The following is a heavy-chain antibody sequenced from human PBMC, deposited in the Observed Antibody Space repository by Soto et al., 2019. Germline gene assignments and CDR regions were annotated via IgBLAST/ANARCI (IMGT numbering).Heavy chain of an antibody. CDR2: INPSGGST. Sequence: GASVKVSCKASGYTFTSYYMHWVRQAPGQGLEWMGIINPSGGSTSYAQKFQGRVTMTRDTSTSTVYMELSSLRSEDTAVYYCATPGVVVPAAIGAFDIWGQGTMVTVSS. CDR1: GYTFTSYY. J-gene: IGHJ3*02. CDR3: ATPGVVVPAAIGAFDI. V-gene: IGHV1-46*01. D-gene: IGHD2-2*01.